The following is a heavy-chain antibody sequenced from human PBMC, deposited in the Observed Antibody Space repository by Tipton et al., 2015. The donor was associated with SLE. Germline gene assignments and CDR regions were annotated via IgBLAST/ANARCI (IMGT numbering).Heavy chain of an antibody. CDR2: IYTSGST. D-gene: IGHD2/OR15-2a*01. J-gene: IGHJ4*02. Sequence: TLSLTCTVSGGSISSGSYYWSWIRQPAGKGLEWIGRIYTSGSTNYNPSLKSRVTISVDTSKNQFSLKLSSVTAADTAVYFCARSSSVRTLLWPTFAYWGQGTLVTVSS. CDR1: GGSISSGSYY. CDR3: ARSSSVRTLLWPTFAY. V-gene: IGHV4-61*02.